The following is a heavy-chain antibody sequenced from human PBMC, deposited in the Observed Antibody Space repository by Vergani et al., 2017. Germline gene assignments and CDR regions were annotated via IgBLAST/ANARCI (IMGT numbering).Heavy chain of an antibody. D-gene: IGHD4-23*01. J-gene: IGHJ4*02. CDR1: GYSFTSYW. CDR2: IDPSDSYT. V-gene: IGHV5-10-1*03. Sequence: EVQLVQSGAEVKKPGESLRISCKGSGYSFTSYWISWVRQMPGKGLEWVGRIDPSDSYTNYSPSFEGHVTISADKSISAAYLQWSSLKAWDTAMYYCARHGAVTPSYFDYWGQGTLVTVSS. CDR3: ARHGAVTPSYFDY.